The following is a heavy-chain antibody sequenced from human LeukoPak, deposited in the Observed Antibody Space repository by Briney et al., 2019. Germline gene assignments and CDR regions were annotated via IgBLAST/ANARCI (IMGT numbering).Heavy chain of an antibody. J-gene: IGHJ3*02. Sequence: GGSLRLSCTASGFTFSTYAISWVRQAPGKGLEWVSAISGSGGKTYYTDSVKGRFTITRDNSKNTLFLQMNSLRAEDTAVYYCAREIFNGFDIWGQGTMVTVSS. CDR3: AREIFNGFDI. CDR1: GFTFSTYA. CDR2: ISGSGGKT. V-gene: IGHV3-23*01.